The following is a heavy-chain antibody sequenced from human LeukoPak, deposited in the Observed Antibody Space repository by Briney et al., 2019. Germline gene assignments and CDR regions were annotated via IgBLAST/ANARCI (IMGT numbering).Heavy chain of an antibody. CDR1: GFTFNTYS. J-gene: IGHJ6*04. CDR2: IDSSGGYM. CDR3: AELGITMIGGV. V-gene: IGHV3-21*06. D-gene: IGHD3-10*02. Sequence: GGSLRLSCEASGFTFNTYSMNWARQAPGKGLEWVSSIDSSGGYMFYADSVKGRFIISRDNAKDSLYLQMNSLRVEDTAVYYCAELGITMIGGVWGKGTAVTISS.